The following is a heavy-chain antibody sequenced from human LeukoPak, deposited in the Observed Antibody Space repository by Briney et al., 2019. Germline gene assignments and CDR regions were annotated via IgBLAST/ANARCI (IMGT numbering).Heavy chain of an antibody. J-gene: IGHJ4*02. V-gene: IGHV3-23*01. D-gene: IGHD1-26*01. CDR3: AKDRSGSYSGFAY. CDR2: ISGSGGGT. Sequence: PGGSLRLSCAASGFTFSSYAMSWVRQAPGKGLEWVSVISGSGGGTYYADSVKGRFTISRDSSKNTLYLQMNSLRAEDTAVYYCAKDRSGSYSGFAYWGQGTLVTVSS. CDR1: GFTFSSYA.